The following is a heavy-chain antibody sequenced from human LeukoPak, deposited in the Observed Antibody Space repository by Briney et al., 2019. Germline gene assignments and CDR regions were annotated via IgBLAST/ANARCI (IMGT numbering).Heavy chain of an antibody. CDR2: ISSSSSYT. J-gene: IGHJ4*02. CDR1: GFTFSDYY. Sequence: GGSLRLSCATSGFTFSDYYMSWIRQAPGKGLEWVSYISSSSSYTNYADSVKGRFSISRDNAKNSLYLQMNSLRAEDTAVYYCAREGTTAAGTNDYWGQGTLVTVSS. V-gene: IGHV3-11*05. CDR3: AREGTTAAGTNDY. D-gene: IGHD6-13*01.